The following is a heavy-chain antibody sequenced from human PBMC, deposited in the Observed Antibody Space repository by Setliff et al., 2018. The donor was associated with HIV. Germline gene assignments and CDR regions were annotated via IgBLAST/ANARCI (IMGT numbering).Heavy chain of an antibody. CDR1: RGSISSGGYY. V-gene: IGHV4-31*03. J-gene: IGHJ6*03. CDR3: ARTPQEVVVVAATRPYYYYYMDV. Sequence: PSETLSLTCTVSRGSISSGGYYWSWIRQHPGKGLEWIGCIYYTGSTYYYPSLKSRVTISVDTSENQFSLKLSSVTAADTAVYYCARTPQEVVVVAATRPYYYYYMDVWGKGTTVTVSS. CDR2: IYYTGST. D-gene: IGHD2-15*01.